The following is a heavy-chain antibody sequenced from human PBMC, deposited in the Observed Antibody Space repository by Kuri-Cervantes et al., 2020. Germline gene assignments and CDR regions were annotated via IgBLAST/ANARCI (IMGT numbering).Heavy chain of an antibody. CDR3: ARDSPPAQDGAYYYYYYYMDV. CDR1: GGSISSYY. V-gene: IGHV4-4*07. D-gene: IGHD4-17*01. Sequence: GSLRLSCTVSGGSISSYYWSWIRQPAGKGLEWIGRIYTSGSTNYNPSLKSRVTISVDKSKNQFSLKLSSVTAADTAVYFCARDSPPAQDGAYYYYYYYMDVWGKGTTVTVSS. CDR2: IYTSGST. J-gene: IGHJ6*03.